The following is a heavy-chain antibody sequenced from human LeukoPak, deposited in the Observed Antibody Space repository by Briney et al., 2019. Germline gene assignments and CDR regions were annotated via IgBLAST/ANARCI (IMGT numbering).Heavy chain of an antibody. J-gene: IGHJ4*02. V-gene: IGHV1-46*01. CDR2: INPSGGST. Sequence: ASVKASCKASGYTFTSYYMHWVRQAPGQGLEWMGIINPSGGSTSYAQKFQGRVTMTRDTSTSTVYMELSSLRSEDTAVYYCARVGYDSSGSVSFDYWGQGTLVTVSS. CDR1: GYTFTSYY. D-gene: IGHD3-22*01. CDR3: ARVGYDSSGSVSFDY.